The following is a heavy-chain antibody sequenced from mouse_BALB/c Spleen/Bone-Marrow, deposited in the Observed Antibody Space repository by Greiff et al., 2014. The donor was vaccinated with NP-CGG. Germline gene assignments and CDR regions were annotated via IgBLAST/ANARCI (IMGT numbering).Heavy chain of an antibody. CDR2: IWAGGTT. J-gene: IGHJ4*01. CDR1: GFSLPSYG. Sequence: VMLVESGPGLVAPSQSLSITCTVSGFSLPSYGVHWVRQPPGRGWEWLGVIWAGGTTNYNSALMSRLSISKDNSKSQVFLKMNSLQTDDTAMYYCARGDYDYAMDYWGQGTSVTVSS. D-gene: IGHD2-4*01. CDR3: ARGDYDYAMDY. V-gene: IGHV2-9*02.